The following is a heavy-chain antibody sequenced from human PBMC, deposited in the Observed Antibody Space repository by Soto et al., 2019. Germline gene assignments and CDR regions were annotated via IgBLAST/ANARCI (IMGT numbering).Heavy chain of an antibody. CDR3: AKIRGYDLGSTTFQH. J-gene: IGHJ1*01. CDR1: GFTFSSSA. Sequence: EVQLLESGGGLVQPGGSLRLSCAASGFTFSSSAMSWVRQAPGKGLDWVSAISGNGDTTYYADSVKGRCTISRDISKNTLYLQMNSLTAEDTAVYYCAKIRGYDLGSTTFQHWGQGTLVTVSS. V-gene: IGHV3-23*01. D-gene: IGHD5-12*01. CDR2: ISGNGDTT.